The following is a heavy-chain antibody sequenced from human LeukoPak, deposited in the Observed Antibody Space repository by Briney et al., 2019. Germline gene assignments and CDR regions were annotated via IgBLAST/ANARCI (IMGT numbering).Heavy chain of an antibody. D-gene: IGHD6-13*01. V-gene: IGHV4-59*01. Sequence: PSETLSLTCTVSGGSISNYYWNWIRQPPGKGLEWIGYIYYSGSTNYNPSLKSRVTISVDTSKNQFSLKLSSVTAADTAVYYCARWVAAADKYYFDYWGQGTLVTVSS. CDR3: ARWVAAADKYYFDY. J-gene: IGHJ4*02. CDR2: IYYSGST. CDR1: GGSISNYY.